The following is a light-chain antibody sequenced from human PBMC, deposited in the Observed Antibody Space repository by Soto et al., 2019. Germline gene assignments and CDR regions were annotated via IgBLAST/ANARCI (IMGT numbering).Light chain of an antibody. Sequence: QPVLTQPPSASASLGASVRLTCTVTSGLNNRAIAWHQQRPEKGPRYLMKVKSDGSHTKGDGIPDRFSGSSSGAERYLIISSLQSDDEAVYYCQTWGTGIQLFGGGTKLTVL. CDR2: VKSDGSH. V-gene: IGLV4-69*01. J-gene: IGLJ2*01. CDR3: QTWGTGIQL. CDR1: SGLNNRA.